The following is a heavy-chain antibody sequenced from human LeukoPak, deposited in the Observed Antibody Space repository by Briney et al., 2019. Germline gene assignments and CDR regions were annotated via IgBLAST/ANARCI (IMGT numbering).Heavy chain of an antibody. CDR1: GFTFSSHA. D-gene: IGHD6-19*01. CDR3: AKDSRLTRGWYV. V-gene: IGHV3-23*01. Sequence: GGSLRLSCSVSGFTFSSHAMSWVRQAPGKGLEWVSGISGGGDSKDYADSVKGRFTNSRDNSKKTLFLQMNSLRAEDTAVYYFAKDSRLTRGWYVWGQGTLVTVSS. CDR2: ISGGGDSK. J-gene: IGHJ4*02.